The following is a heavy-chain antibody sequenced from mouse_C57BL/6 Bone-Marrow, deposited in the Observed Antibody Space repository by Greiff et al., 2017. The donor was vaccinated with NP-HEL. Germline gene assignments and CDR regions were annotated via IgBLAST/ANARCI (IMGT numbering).Heavy chain of an antibody. V-gene: IGHV7-3*01. D-gene: IGHD1-1*01. CDR2: IRNKANGYTT. CDR1: GFTFTDYY. J-gene: IGHJ4*01. Sequence: EVKLVESGGGLVQPGGSLSLSCAASGFTFTDYYMSWVRQPPGKALEWLGFIRNKANGYTTEYSASVKGRFTISRDNSQSILYLQMKALRAEDSATYYCARCSPNYDYAMDYWGQGTSVTVSS. CDR3: ARCSPNYDYAMDY.